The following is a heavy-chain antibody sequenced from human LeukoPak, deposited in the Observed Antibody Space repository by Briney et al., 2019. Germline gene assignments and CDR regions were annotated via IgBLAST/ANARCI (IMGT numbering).Heavy chain of an antibody. CDR1: GGSISSGGYY. D-gene: IGHD3-22*01. CDR3: ARGGGSSGYPDY. J-gene: IGHJ4*02. Sequence: SETLSLTCTVSGGSISSGGYYWSWIRQHPGKGLEWIGYIYYSGSTYYNPSLKSRVTISVDTSKNQFSLKLSSVTAADTAVYYCARGGGSSGYPDYWGQGTLVTVSS. CDR2: IYYSGST. V-gene: IGHV4-31*03.